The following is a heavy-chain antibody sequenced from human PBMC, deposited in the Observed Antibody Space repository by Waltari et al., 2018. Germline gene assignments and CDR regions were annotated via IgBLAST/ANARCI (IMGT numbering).Heavy chain of an antibody. V-gene: IGHV4-4*02. CDR1: GGSISSSNW. Sequence: QVQLQESGPGLVKPSGTLSLTCAVSGGSISSSNWWSWVRQPPGKGLEWIGEIYHSGSTSYTPSFKSRVTISVDKSKNQFSLKLSSVTAADTAVYYCARSYYYDSSGYYYNFDYWGQGTLVTVSS. D-gene: IGHD3-22*01. J-gene: IGHJ4*02. CDR2: IYHSGST. CDR3: ARSYYYDSSGYYYNFDY.